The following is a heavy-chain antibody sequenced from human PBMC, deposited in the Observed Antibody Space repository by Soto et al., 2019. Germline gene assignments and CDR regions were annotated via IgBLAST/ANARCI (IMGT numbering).Heavy chain of an antibody. CDR1: GLSFSSYG. J-gene: IGHJ4*02. CDR3: AKDTYYHDSSGYYVFDY. V-gene: IGHV3-30*18. D-gene: IGHD3-22*01. Sequence: PGGSLRLSCAASGLSFSSYGMHWVRQTPGKGLEWVAGISHDGSNKYYVDSMKGRLTISRDNSKNTLDLQMNSLRAEDTAVYYCAKDTYYHDSSGYYVFDYWGQGT. CDR2: ISHDGSNK.